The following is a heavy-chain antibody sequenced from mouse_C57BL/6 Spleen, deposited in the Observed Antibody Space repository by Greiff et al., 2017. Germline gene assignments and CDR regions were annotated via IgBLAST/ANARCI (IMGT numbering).Heavy chain of an antibody. V-gene: IGHV1-84*01. D-gene: IGHD2-3*01. CDR1: GYTFTDYY. CDR3: APIYDGYYGY. Sequence: LQESGPELVKPGASVKISCKASGYTFTDYYIHWVKQRPGQGLEWIGGIYPGGGNTKYNEKFKGKATLTVDTSSSTAYMQLSSLTSEDAAVYFCAPIYDGYYGYWGQGTTLTVSS. CDR2: IYPGGGNT. J-gene: IGHJ2*01.